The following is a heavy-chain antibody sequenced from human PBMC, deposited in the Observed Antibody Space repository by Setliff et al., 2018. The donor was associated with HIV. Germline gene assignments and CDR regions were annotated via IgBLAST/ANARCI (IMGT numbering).Heavy chain of an antibody. D-gene: IGHD6-19*01. Sequence: PSETLSLTCTVSGGSMRSSGYSWTWIRQAPGKGLEWVGYIYYNGNAYYNPSLKSRVTISVDTSKNQFSLKLTSVTAADMGVYYCARGRKKTLAVSGTRYFDFWGQGTLVTVSS. J-gene: IGHJ4*02. CDR2: IYYNGNA. CDR3: ARGRKKTLAVSGTRYFDF. V-gene: IGHV4-30-2*01. CDR1: GGSMRSSGYS.